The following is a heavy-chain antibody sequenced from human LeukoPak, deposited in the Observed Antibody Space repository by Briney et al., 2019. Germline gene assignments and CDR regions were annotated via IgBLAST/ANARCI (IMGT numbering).Heavy chain of an antibody. CDR1: GFTFSSYA. D-gene: IGHD4-17*01. Sequence: GGSLRLSCAASGFTFSSYAMSWVRQAPGKGLEWVSYISSSSSTIYYADSVKGRFTISRDNAKNSLYLQMNSLRAEDTAVYYCARGEGPTVTTSFDYWGQGTLVTVSS. CDR3: ARGEGPTVTTSFDY. CDR2: ISSSSSTI. V-gene: IGHV3-48*01. J-gene: IGHJ4*02.